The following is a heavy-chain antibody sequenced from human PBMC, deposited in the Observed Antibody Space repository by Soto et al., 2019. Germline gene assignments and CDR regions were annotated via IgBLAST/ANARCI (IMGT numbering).Heavy chain of an antibody. CDR3: ARDRYCSGGSCYYFDY. D-gene: IGHD2-15*01. CDR2: INPNSGGT. V-gene: IGHV1-2*04. Sequence: ASVKVSCKASGYTFTGYYMHWVRQAPGQGLEWMGWINPNSGGTNYAQKFQGWVTMTRDTSISTAYMELSRLRSDDTAVYYCARDRYCSGGSCYYFDYWGQGTLVTVSS. CDR1: GYTFTGYY. J-gene: IGHJ4*02.